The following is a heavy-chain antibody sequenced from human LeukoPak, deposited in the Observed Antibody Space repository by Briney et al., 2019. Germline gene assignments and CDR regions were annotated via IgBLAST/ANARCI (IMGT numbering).Heavy chain of an antibody. CDR1: GFTFSDYY. CDR3: AKGGRAGRSMIRGVRSDYYYMDV. Sequence: GGSLRLSCAASGFTFSDYYMSWIRQAPGKGLEWVSYISSSGSTINYADSVKGRFTISRDNAKNSLYLQMNSLRAEDTAVYYCAKGGRAGRSMIRGVRSDYYYMDVWGKGTTVTISS. V-gene: IGHV3-11*01. D-gene: IGHD3-10*01. J-gene: IGHJ6*03. CDR2: ISSSGSTI.